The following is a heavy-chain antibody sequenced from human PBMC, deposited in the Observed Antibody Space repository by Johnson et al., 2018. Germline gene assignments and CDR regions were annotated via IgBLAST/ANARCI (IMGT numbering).Heavy chain of an antibody. CDR2: ISDDGSNK. CDR1: GFTFSSYG. J-gene: IGHJ6*03. D-gene: IGHD1-1*01. CDR3: AKDGNWNDHPTLYYYYYMDV. V-gene: IGHV3-30*18. Sequence: QVQLVESGGGVVQPGRSLRLSCAASGFTFSSYGMHWVRQAPGKGLEWVAVISDDGSNKYYADSVKGRFTISRDNSKNTLYLQMNSLRAEDTAVDYCAKDGNWNDHPTLYYYYYMDVWGKGTTVTVSS.